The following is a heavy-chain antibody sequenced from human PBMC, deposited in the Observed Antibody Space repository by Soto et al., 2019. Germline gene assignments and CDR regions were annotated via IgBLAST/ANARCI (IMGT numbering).Heavy chain of an antibody. Sequence: QVQLVQSGAEVKKPGSSVKVSCKASGGTFSSYSINWVRQAPGQGLEWMGEIIPIFGTANYAQKFQGRVTITADKSTSTAYMERSSLRAEDTAVYYCARDGGRHSGGIDYWGQGTLATVSS. CDR1: GGTFSSYS. CDR2: IIPIFGTA. CDR3: ARDGGRHSGGIDY. D-gene: IGHD2-15*01. V-gene: IGHV1-69*06. J-gene: IGHJ4*02.